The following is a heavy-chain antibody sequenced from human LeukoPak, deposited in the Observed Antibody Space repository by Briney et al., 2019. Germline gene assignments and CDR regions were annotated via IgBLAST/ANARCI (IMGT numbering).Heavy chain of an antibody. CDR2: IYSGGSA. CDR1: GFTVSSNY. Sequence: GGSLRLSCAASGFTVSSNYMSWVRQAPGKGLEWVSVIYSGGSAYYADSVKGRFTISRDNSKNTLYLQMNSLRAEDTAVYYCARDTTTVGDAFDIWGQGTMVTVSS. J-gene: IGHJ3*02. V-gene: IGHV3-53*01. D-gene: IGHD4-23*01. CDR3: ARDTTTVGDAFDI.